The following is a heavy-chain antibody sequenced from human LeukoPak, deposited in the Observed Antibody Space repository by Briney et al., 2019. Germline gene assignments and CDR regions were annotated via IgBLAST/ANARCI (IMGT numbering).Heavy chain of an antibody. V-gene: IGHV3-48*03. CDR2: ISSSGSTI. D-gene: IGHD5-18*01. CDR1: GFTFSSYE. CDR3: ARVVGSYGSHFDY. J-gene: IGHJ4*02. Sequence: PGGSLRLSCAASGFTFSSYEMNWVRQAPGKGLEWVSYISSSGSTIYYADSVKGRFTISRDNAKNSLYLQMNSLRAEDTAVYYCARVVGSYGSHFDYWGQGTLVTLSS.